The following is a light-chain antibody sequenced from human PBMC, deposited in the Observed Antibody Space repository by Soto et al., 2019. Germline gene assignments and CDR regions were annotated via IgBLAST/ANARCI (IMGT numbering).Light chain of an antibody. J-gene: IGKJ1*01. CDR3: QHYNTHSGT. CDR2: DAS. Sequence: DIPMTQSPSTLSASLGDRVTITCRASQTVNAWLAWYQHKPGKAPKPLIYDASILESGVPARFSGSGSGTEFILTISSLQPDDVGTYYCQHYNTHSGTFGQGTKVEIK. V-gene: IGKV1-5*01. CDR1: QTVNAW.